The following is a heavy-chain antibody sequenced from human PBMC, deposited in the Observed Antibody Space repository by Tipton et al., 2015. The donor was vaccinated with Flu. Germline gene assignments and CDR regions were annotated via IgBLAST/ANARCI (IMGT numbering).Heavy chain of an antibody. D-gene: IGHD1-26*01. CDR1: GYSIGSGYY. CDR2: IYHSGST. V-gene: IGHV4-38-2*01. CDR3: ARQLSVGATSGFDY. J-gene: IGHJ4*02. Sequence: GLVKPSETLSLTCAVSGYSIGSGYYWGWIRQPPGKGLEWIGSIYHSGSTYYNPSLKSRVTISVDTSKNQFSLKLSSVTAADTAVYYCARQLSVGATSGFDYWGQGTLVTVSS.